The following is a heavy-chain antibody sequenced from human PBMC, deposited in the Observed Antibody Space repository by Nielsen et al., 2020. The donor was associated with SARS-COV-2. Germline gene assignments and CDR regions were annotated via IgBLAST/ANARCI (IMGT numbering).Heavy chain of an antibody. CDR3: ARVALGSTNGMDV. Sequence: SETLSLTCTVSGGSIDSSSYYWGWIRQPPGKGLEWIGTIYYAGTTYYNPSLKSRVTISVDTSKNQLSLKLSSVTAADTAVYYCARVALGSTNGMDVWGQGTTVTVSS. J-gene: IGHJ6*02. V-gene: IGHV4-39*01. CDR2: IYYAGTT. D-gene: IGHD2-15*01. CDR1: GGSIDSSSYY.